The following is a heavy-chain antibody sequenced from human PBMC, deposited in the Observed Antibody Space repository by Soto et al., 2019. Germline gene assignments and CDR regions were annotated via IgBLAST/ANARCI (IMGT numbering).Heavy chain of an antibody. J-gene: IGHJ4*02. V-gene: IGHV4-34*01. Sequence: SETLSLTCAVYGGSFSGYYWSWIRQPPGKGLEWIGEINHSGSTNYNPSLKSRVTISVDTSKNQFSLKLSSVTAADTAVYYCARARGYSYGYYYWGQGTLVTVSS. CDR1: GGSFSGYY. CDR2: INHSGST. CDR3: ARARGYSYGYYY. D-gene: IGHD5-18*01.